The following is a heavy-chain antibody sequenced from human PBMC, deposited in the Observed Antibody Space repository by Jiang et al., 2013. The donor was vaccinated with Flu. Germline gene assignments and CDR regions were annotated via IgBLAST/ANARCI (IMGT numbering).Heavy chain of an antibody. D-gene: IGHD6-6*01. J-gene: IGHJ4*01. Sequence: LVQPGGSLKLSCAVSGFTFSGAALHWVRQASGKGLEWVGRVTTKANSYATEYGVSVKGRFTISRDDSATTAYLQMHSLNAEDTAVYYCTTGPYSTSSIYDYWGQGTLVTVSS. V-gene: IGHV3-73*01. CDR2: VTTKANSYAT. CDR3: TTGPYSTSSIYDY. CDR1: GFTFSGAA.